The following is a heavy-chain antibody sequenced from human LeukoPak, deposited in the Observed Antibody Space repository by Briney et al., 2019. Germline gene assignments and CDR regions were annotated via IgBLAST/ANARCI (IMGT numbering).Heavy chain of an antibody. J-gene: IGHJ5*01. CDR1: GFTFSGYD. D-gene: IGHD2-2*01. CDR2: ISGSGGST. Sequence: GGSLRLSCVVSGFTFSGYDMSWVRQAPGKGLEWVSGISGSGGSTYYADSVKGRFTISRDNSKKTLYMQMNSLRAEDTAVYYCAKDRHAPGRYCSSTTCFPFDSWGQGTLVTVSS. CDR3: AKDRHAPGRYCSSTTCFPFDS. V-gene: IGHV3-23*01.